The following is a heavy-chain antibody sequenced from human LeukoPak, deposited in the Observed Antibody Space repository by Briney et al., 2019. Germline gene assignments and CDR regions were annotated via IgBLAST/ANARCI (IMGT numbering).Heavy chain of an antibody. CDR2: ISYDVSNK. CDR3: AKEYLIWFGDFDAFDI. Sequence: GRSLRLSCAAPGFTFSTYGMHWVRQAPGKGLEWVAVISYDVSNKYYADSVKGRFTISRDNSKNTLYLQMNSLRAEDTAMYYCAKEYLIWFGDFDAFDIWGQGTMVTVSS. J-gene: IGHJ3*02. D-gene: IGHD3-10*01. V-gene: IGHV3-30*18. CDR1: GFTFSTYG.